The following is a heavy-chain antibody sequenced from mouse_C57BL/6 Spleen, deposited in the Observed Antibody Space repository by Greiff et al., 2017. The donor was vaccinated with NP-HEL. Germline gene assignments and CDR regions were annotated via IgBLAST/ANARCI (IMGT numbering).Heavy chain of an antibody. CDR3: AREGWNYFDY. CDR2: IDPNSGGT. V-gene: IGHV1-72*01. J-gene: IGHJ2*01. Sequence: QVQLQQPGAELVKPGASVKLSCKASGYTFTSYWMHWVKQRPGRGLEWIGRIDPNSGGTKYNEKFKSQATLTVDKPSSTADMQLSSLTSEDSAVYYCAREGWNYFDYWGQGTTRTVSS. D-gene: IGHD2-3*01. CDR1: GYTFTSYW.